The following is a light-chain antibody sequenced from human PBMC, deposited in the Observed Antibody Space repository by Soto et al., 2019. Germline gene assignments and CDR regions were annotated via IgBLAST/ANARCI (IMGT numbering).Light chain of an antibody. CDR2: EVS. Sequence: QCGRTQLASGSGAPGQSITISCTGNSSDVGGYNYVSWYQQHPGKAPKVMIYEVSNRPSGVPNRFSGSKSGNTASLTISGLQAEDEADYYCSSYTSSSTPYAFGTGTKVPVL. CDR1: SSDVGGYNY. J-gene: IGLJ1*01. V-gene: IGLV2-14*03. CDR3: SSYTSSSTPYA.